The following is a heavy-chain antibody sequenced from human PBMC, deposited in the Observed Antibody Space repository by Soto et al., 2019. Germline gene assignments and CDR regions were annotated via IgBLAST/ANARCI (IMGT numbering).Heavy chain of an antibody. CDR2: ISYDGSNK. V-gene: IGHV3-30-3*01. CDR1: GFTFSSYA. Sequence: ESGGGVVQPGRSLRLSCAASGFTFSSYAMHWVRQAPGKGLEWVAVISYDGSNKYYADSVKGRFTISRDNSKNTLYLQMNGGGVGDTGVYGGGRAGIGEYGSVGSCAGAADSGAQGPLVTSPS. D-gene: IGHD2-15*01. J-gene: IGHJ1*01. CDR3: GRAGIGEYGSVGSCAGAADS.